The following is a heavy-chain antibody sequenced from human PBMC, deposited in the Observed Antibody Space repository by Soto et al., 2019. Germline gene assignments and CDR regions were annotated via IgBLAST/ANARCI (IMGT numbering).Heavy chain of an antibody. CDR2: IYYSGST. CDR3: ATPGYSNYEYYGMDV. D-gene: IGHD4-4*01. CDR1: GGSISSSSYY. V-gene: IGHV4-39*01. Sequence: PSETLSLTCTVSGGSISSSSYYWGWIRQPPGKGLEWIGSIYYSGSTYYNPSLKSRVTISVDTSKNQFSPKLSSVTAADTAVYYCATPGYSNYEYYGMDVWGQGTTVTVSS. J-gene: IGHJ6*02.